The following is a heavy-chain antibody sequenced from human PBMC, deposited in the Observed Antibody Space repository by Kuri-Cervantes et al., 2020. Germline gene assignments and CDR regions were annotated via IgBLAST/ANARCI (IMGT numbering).Heavy chain of an antibody. V-gene: IGHV3-33*01. CDR3: ARDPYLGTPQRHQFYMDG. J-gene: IGHJ6*03. CDR1: GFTFSSYG. D-gene: IGHD7-27*01. CDR2: IWYDGSNK. Sequence: GGSLRLSCAASGFTFSSYGMHWVRQAPGKGLEWVAVIWYDGSNKYYADSVKGRFTISRDNSKNTLYLQMNSLRAEDTAVYYCARDPYLGTPQRHQFYMDGWGKGTTVTVSS.